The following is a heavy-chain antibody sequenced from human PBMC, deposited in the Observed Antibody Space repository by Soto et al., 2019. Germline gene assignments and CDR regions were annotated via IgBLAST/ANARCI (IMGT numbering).Heavy chain of an antibody. V-gene: IGHV3-21*01. CDR1: GFTFNSYS. CDR3: ARAGGYSFFFQHQTAYDMDV. CDR2: ISSFSNYM. J-gene: IGHJ6*02. D-gene: IGHD3-3*02. Sequence: GGSLRLSCAISGFTFNSYSLNWVRQAPGKGLEWVSSISSFSNYMYYTDSVKGRFTISRENARNSLYLQMNSLRAEDTAVYYCARAGGYSFFFQHQTAYDMDVWGQGTTVTVSS.